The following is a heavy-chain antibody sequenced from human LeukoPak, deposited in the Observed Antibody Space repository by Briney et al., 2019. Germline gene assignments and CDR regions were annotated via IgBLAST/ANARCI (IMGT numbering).Heavy chain of an antibody. CDR1: GFTFSSYG. CDR3: ARGRGYSFPGWFDP. CDR2: IWYDGSNK. Sequence: GGSLRPSCAASGFTFSSYGMHWVRQAPGKGLEWVAVIWYDGSNKYYADSVKGRFTISRDNSKNTMYLQMNSLRAEDTAVYYCARGRGYSFPGWFDPWGQGTLVTVSS. J-gene: IGHJ5*02. V-gene: IGHV3-33*01. D-gene: IGHD5-18*01.